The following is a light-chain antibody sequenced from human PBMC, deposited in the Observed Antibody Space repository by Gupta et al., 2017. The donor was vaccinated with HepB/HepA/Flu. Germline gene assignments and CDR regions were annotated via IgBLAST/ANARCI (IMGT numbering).Light chain of an antibody. V-gene: IGKV2-30*01. J-gene: IGKJ2*01. CDR1: QSLVDGDGNTF. CDR3: LQTTHWLYT. Sequence: DVVMTQSPLFLPVTLGQPASISCRSSQSLVDGDGNTFLTWLQQRPGHSPRRLIYKVSNRDSGVPDRFSGSGSGTDFTLKISRVEAEDVGVYYCLQTTHWLYTFGQGTKLEIK. CDR2: KVS.